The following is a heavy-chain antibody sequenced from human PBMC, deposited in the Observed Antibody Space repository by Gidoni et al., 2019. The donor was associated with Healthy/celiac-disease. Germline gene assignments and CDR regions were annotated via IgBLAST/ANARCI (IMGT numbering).Heavy chain of an antibody. CDR3: ARGGEMATPDYYYGMDV. J-gene: IGHJ6*02. Sequence: QVQLQQWGAGLLKPSETLSLTCAVYGGSFSGYYWSWIRQPPGNGLEWIGEINHSGSTNYNPSLKSRVTISVDTSKNQFSLKLSSVTAADTAVYYCARGGEMATPDYYYGMDVWGQGTTVTVSS. V-gene: IGHV4-34*01. CDR2: INHSGST. CDR1: GGSFSGYY. D-gene: IGHD3-10*01.